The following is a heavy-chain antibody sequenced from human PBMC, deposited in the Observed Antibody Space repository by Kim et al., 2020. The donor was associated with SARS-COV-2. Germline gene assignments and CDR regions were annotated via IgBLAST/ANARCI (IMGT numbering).Heavy chain of an antibody. CDR3: AREMYSSSSNWFDP. D-gene: IGHD6-13*01. CDR1: GGSISSYY. CDR2: IYYSGST. V-gene: IGHV4-59*13. Sequence: SETLSLTCTVSGGSISSYYWSWIRQPPGKGLEWIGYIYYSGSTNYNPSLKSRVTISVDTSKNQFSLKLSSVTAADTAGYYCAREMYSSSSNWFDPWGQGTLVTVSS. J-gene: IGHJ5*02.